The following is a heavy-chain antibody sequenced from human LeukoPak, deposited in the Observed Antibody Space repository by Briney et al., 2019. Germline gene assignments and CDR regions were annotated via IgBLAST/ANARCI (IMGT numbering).Heavy chain of an antibody. CDR2: FYYNGSP. CDR3: ARRGQSTAWSFDY. CDR1: GGSISSSDFW. J-gene: IGHJ4*02. D-gene: IGHD2-8*02. V-gene: IGHV4-39*01. Sequence: SETLSLTCSVSGGSISSSDFWWGWIRQPPGKGLEWTTNFYYNGSPYYNPSLEGRVTISVDASKNQFSLKLSSVTAADTAMYYCARRGQSTAWSFDYWGQGTLVTVSS.